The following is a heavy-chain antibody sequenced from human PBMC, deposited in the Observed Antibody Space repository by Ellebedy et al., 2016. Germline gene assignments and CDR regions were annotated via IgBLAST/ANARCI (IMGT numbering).Heavy chain of an antibody. CDR1: GFTFSSYA. Sequence: GESLKISXAASGFTFSSYAMHWVRQAPGKGLEWVAVISYDGSNKYYADSVKGRFTISRDNSKNTLYLQMNSLRAEDTAVYYCARDVDLYGSGSYAAFDYWGQGTLVTVSS. V-gene: IGHV3-30-3*01. D-gene: IGHD3-10*01. CDR2: ISYDGSNK. J-gene: IGHJ4*02. CDR3: ARDVDLYGSGSYAAFDY.